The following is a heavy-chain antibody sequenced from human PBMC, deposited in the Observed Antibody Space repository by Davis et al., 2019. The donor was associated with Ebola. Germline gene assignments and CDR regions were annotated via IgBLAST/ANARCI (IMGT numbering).Heavy chain of an antibody. J-gene: IGHJ3*02. CDR1: GFTFSNYW. CDR2: IKEDGSEQ. V-gene: IGHV3-7*03. Sequence: PGGSLRLSCAAYGFTFSNYWMSWVRQAPGKGLEGVAYIKEDGSEQYYVDSVKGRFTISRDNARSAVYLQINSLRAEDTAVYFCARDTEAFDIWGQGTMVTVSS. CDR3: ARDTEAFDI.